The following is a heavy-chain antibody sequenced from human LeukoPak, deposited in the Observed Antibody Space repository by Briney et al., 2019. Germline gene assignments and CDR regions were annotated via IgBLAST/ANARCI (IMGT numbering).Heavy chain of an antibody. D-gene: IGHD3-10*01. Sequence: SETLSLTCTVTGYSISSGYYWGWIRQPPGKGLEWIGSIYHSGSTYYHPSLKSRVTISVDTSKNQFSLKLSSVTAADTAVYYCARDPSGLTLYFDYWGQGTLVTVSS. V-gene: IGHV4-38-2*02. J-gene: IGHJ4*02. CDR2: IYHSGST. CDR1: GYSISSGYY. CDR3: ARDPSGLTLYFDY.